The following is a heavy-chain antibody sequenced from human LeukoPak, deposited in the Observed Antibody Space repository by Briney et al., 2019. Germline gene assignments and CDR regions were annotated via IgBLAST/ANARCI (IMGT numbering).Heavy chain of an antibody. J-gene: IGHJ5*02. CDR1: GFTFSSYS. V-gene: IGHV3-21*01. D-gene: IGHD4-17*01. CDR2: ISSSSSYI. CDR3: ARGLATVTTGYWFDP. Sequence: GGSLRLSCAASGFTFSSYSMNWVRQAPGKGLEWVSSISSSSSYIYYADSVKGRFTISRDNAKSSLYLQMNSLRAEDTAVYYCARGLATVTTGYWFDPWGQGTLVTVSS.